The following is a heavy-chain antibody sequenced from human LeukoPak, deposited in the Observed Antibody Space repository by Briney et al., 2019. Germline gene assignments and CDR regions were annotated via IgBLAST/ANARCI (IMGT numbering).Heavy chain of an antibody. D-gene: IGHD3-16*01. Sequence: SETLSLTCDVSGYSIGSGYYWGWIRQPPGEGLEWIRSIYRSGNTYYNPSLKSRFAISLDTSKNQFSLYLSSVTAADTAVYYCARHSTGSPAPGGKIDYWGQGALVTVSS. V-gene: IGHV4-38-2*01. J-gene: IGHJ4*02. CDR3: ARHSTGSPAPGGKIDY. CDR2: IYRSGNT. CDR1: GYSIGSGYY.